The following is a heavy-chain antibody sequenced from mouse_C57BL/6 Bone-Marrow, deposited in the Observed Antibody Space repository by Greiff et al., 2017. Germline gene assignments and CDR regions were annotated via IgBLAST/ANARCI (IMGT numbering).Heavy chain of an antibody. V-gene: IGHV1-85*01. CDR2: IYPRDGST. J-gene: IGHJ3*01. Sequence: LVESGPELVKPGASVKLSCKASGYTFTSYDINWVKQRPGQGLEWIGWIYPRDGSTKYNEKFKGKATLTVDTSSSTAYMELHSLTSEDSAVYFCAREHYYGSRVGFAYWGQGTLVTVSA. D-gene: IGHD1-1*01. CDR3: AREHYYGSRVGFAY. CDR1: GYTFTSYD.